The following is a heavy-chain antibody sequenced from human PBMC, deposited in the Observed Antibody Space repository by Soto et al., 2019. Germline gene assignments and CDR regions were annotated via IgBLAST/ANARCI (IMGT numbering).Heavy chain of an antibody. V-gene: IGHV3-23*01. CDR1: GFIFENFG. D-gene: IGHD1-26*01. CDR2: ISGSGFKK. CDR3: AKNQGVELVPLATVDWFDP. Sequence: GGSLRLSCAASGFIFENFGMSWVRQAPGKGLEWISSISGSGFKKYYADSVKGRFTISRDNSKSTVYLELNSLSAEDTAVYHCAKNQGVELVPLATVDWFDPWGQGSVVTVSS. J-gene: IGHJ5*02.